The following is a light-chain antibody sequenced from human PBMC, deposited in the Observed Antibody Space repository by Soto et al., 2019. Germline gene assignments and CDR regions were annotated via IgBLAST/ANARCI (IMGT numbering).Light chain of an antibody. V-gene: IGKV3-20*01. CDR1: QSVSSH. Sequence: EIVLTRSPATLSLSPGERGTLSWWASQSVSSHLAWYQHKPGQAPRLLIYGASSRATGIPDRFSGSGPGTDFTLTISRLEPKDFALYYCQQYGSPRTTFGQGTRLE. CDR2: GAS. CDR3: QQYGSPRTT. J-gene: IGKJ5*01.